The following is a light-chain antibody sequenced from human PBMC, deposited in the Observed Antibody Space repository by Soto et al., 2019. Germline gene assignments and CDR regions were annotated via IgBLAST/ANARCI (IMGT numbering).Light chain of an antibody. CDR2: NVG. J-gene: IGLJ2*01. Sequence: QPVLTQPASVSGTPGQSITISCNGTNGDVGGYNYVSWYQQYPGKAPKLMIYNVGDRPSGVSSRFSGTKSGSTASLTISGLQAEDEADYYCTSYTSINSLVFGGGTKVTVL. CDR3: TSYTSINSLV. CDR1: NGDVGGYNY. V-gene: IGLV2-14*03.